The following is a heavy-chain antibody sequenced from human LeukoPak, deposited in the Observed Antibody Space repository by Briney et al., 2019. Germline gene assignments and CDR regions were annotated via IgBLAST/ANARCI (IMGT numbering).Heavy chain of an antibody. J-gene: IGHJ6*03. CDR2: INPSGHTT. D-gene: IGHD1-1*01. Sequence: ASVKVSCTASGYRFSSYYINWVRQAPGQGLGWMGVINPSGHTTTYAQRFQGRVTMTRDKSTNTFYLEVTNLKPEDTAVYYCASNAHHDADFFYYVDVWGRGTTVTVSS. CDR3: ASNAHHDADFFYYVDV. CDR1: GYRFSSYY. V-gene: IGHV1-46*01.